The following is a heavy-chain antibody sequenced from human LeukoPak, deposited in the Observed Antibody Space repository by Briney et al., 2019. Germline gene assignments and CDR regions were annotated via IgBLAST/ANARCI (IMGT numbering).Heavy chain of an antibody. CDR3: VKAHGGKYYDFFDY. CDR2: IAWDSENI. J-gene: IGHJ4*02. V-gene: IGHV3-9*01. Sequence: GGSLRLSCAASGFIFNHYAMHWVRQAPGKGLEWVAGIAWDSENIGYADSVKGRFTISRDDAYNSLYLQMNSLRPADTAFYFCVKAHGGKYYDFFDYWGQGTLVTVSS. CDR1: GFIFNHYA. D-gene: IGHD1-26*01.